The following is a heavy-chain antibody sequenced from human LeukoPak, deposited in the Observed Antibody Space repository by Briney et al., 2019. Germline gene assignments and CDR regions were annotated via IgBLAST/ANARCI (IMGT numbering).Heavy chain of an antibody. Sequence: GASVKVSSTVSVYTLTALSMHCGRQAPGKEREWMGSFDPEDGEASYTQKFQGRVTMTEDTSKATVYTELRSLRSDDTAVYYCAADEGLLVSNWGQGTLVTVSS. V-gene: IGHV1-24*01. CDR1: VYTLTALS. D-gene: IGHD4-11*01. CDR2: FDPEDGEA. CDR3: AADEGLLVSN. J-gene: IGHJ4*02.